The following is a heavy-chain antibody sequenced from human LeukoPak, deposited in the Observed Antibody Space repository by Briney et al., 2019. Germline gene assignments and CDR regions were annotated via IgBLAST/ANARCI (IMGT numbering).Heavy chain of an antibody. J-gene: IGHJ5*02. D-gene: IGHD3-22*01. CDR3: AKGGVVNWFDP. V-gene: IGHV3-23*01. CDR1: GFTFSPCS. Sequence: GGSLRLSCAAASGFTFSPCSMTWVRQGPGKGLEWVSTISGNGANTYYGDSVKGRFTISRDNSKNTLYLQMNSLRVDDTAVYYCAKGGVVNWFDPWGQGTLVTVS. CDR2: ISGNGANT.